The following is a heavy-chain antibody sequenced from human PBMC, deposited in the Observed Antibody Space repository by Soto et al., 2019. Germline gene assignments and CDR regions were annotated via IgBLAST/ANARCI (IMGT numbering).Heavy chain of an antibody. V-gene: IGHV1-69*12. Sequence: QVRLVQSEAEVKKPGSSVKVSCKASGGTFSNYAISWVQQAPGQGLEWMGVIILPFGTPNYAQTFQGRVTITADESMTTAYMELSGLRSEDTAVYYCARGPDYEGYFDYWGRGTLVTVSS. CDR2: IILPFGTP. CDR1: GGTFSNYA. D-gene: IGHD4-17*01. J-gene: IGHJ4*02. CDR3: ARGPDYEGYFDY.